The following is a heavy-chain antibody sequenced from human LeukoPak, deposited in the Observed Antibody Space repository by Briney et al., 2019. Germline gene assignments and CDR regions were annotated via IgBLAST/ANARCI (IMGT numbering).Heavy chain of an antibody. Sequence: PGGSLRLSCAASGSTFSSYSMNWVRQAPGKGLEWVSSISSSSSYIYYADSVKGRFTISRDNAKNSLYLQMNSLRAEDTAVYYCARDSPYLSYDGRWGVFDYWGQGTLVTVSS. CDR3: ARDSPYLSYDGRWGVFDY. CDR2: ISSSSSYI. CDR1: GSTFSSYS. V-gene: IGHV3-21*01. D-gene: IGHD5-12*01. J-gene: IGHJ4*02.